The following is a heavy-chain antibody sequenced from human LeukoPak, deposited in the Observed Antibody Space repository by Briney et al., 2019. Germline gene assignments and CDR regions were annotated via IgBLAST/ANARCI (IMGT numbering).Heavy chain of an antibody. Sequence: ASVKVSCKTIGGRFKSYGFSWVRQAPGQGLEWMGGIILIFDRPNYAQKFEGRVTITADKSTNTTYMEISSLTSDDTAVYYCARDAQWELRAFDVWGRGTMVIVSS. CDR2: IILIFDRP. D-gene: IGHD1-26*01. CDR1: GGRFKSYG. CDR3: ARDAQWELRAFDV. J-gene: IGHJ3*01. V-gene: IGHV1-69*06.